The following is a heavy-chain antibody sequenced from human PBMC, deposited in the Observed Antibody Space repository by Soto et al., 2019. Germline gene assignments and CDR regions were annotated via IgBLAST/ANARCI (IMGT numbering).Heavy chain of an antibody. D-gene: IGHD3-3*01. J-gene: IGHJ6*03. CDR2: IYYSGST. CDR3: ASVRTGITIFGVEPYSYYMDV. CDR1: GGSIISYY. V-gene: IGHV4-59*01. Sequence: SETLSLTCTVSGGSIISYYWSWILQPPGKGLEWIGYIYYSGSTNYNPSLKSRVTISVDTSKNQFSLKLSSVTAADTAVYYCASVRTGITIFGVEPYSYYMDVWGKGTTVTVSS.